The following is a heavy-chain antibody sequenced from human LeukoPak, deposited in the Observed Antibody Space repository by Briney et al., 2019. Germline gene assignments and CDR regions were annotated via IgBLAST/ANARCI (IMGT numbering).Heavy chain of an antibody. J-gene: IGHJ6*02. V-gene: IGHV3-48*04. Sequence: GGSLRLSCAASGFAFSSDTMNWVRQAPGKGLEWVSYITSSSSTIYYADSVKGRFTISRDNAKNSLYLQMNSLRVEDTAVYYCARDRNYGMDVWGQGTTVTVSS. CDR2: ITSSSSTI. CDR1: GFAFSSDT. CDR3: ARDRNYGMDV.